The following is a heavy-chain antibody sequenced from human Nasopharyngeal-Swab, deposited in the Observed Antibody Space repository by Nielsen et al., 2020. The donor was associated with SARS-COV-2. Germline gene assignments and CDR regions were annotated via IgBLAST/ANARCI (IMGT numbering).Heavy chain of an antibody. CDR1: GHTLSSYA. CDR3: TTDFYFDY. V-gene: IGHV3-73*01. Sequence: KVSCKASGHTLSSYAFSWVRQASGKGLEWVGRIGDKDHNYATTYGASVQGRFTISRDDSKNTAFLQMDSLKTEDTALYYCTTDFYFDYWGQGTLVTVSS. J-gene: IGHJ4*02. CDR2: IGDKDHNYAT.